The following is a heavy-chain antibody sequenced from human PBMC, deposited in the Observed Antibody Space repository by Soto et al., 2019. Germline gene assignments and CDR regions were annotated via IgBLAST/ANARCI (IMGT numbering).Heavy chain of an antibody. J-gene: IGHJ4*02. CDR3: AKGSCGGDCYQYFDY. Sequence: GGSLRLSCAASGFTFSSYGMHWVRQAPGKGLEWVAVISYDGSNKYYAGSVKGRFTISRDTSKNTLYLQMNSLRAEDTAVYYCAKGSCGGDCYQYFDYWGQGTLVTVSS. V-gene: IGHV3-30*18. CDR1: GFTFSSYG. CDR2: ISYDGSNK. D-gene: IGHD2-21*02.